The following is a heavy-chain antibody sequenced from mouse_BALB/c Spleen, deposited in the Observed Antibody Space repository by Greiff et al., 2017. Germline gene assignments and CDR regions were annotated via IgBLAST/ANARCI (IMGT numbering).Heavy chain of an antibody. J-gene: IGHJ1*01. CDR2: IRLKSNNYAT. Sequence: EVKVEESGGGLVQPGGSMKLSCVASGFTFSNYWMNWVRQSPEKGLEWVAEIRLKSNNYATHYAESVKGRFTISRDDSKSSVYLQMNNLRAEDTGIYYCTPYGYGGYFDVWGAGTTVTVSS. V-gene: IGHV6-6*02. CDR3: TPYGYGGYFDV. D-gene: IGHD2-2*01. CDR1: GFTFSNYW.